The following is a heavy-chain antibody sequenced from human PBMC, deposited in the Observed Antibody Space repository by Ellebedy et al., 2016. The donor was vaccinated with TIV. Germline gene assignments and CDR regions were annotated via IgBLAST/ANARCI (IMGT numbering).Heavy chain of an antibody. V-gene: IGHV1-8*01. D-gene: IGHD2-15*01. CDR1: GYTFTSYD. J-gene: IGHJ4*02. CDR2: MNPNSGNT. CDR3: ARGGLLRRSGGSCLNY. Sequence: ASVKVSCXASGYTFTSYDINWVRQATGQGLEWMGWMNPNSGNTGYAQKFQGRVTMTRNTSISTAYMELSSLRSEDTAVYYCARGGLLRRSGGSCLNYWGQGTLVTVSS.